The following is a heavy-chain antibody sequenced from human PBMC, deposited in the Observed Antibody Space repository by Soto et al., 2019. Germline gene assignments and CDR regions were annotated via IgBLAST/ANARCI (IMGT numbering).Heavy chain of an antibody. V-gene: IGHV1-69*01. CDR2: IIPIFGTA. D-gene: IGHD6-19*01. CDR3: ASVSGYSGGWPYYYGMDV. CDR1: GGTFSSYA. Sequence: QVQLVQSGAEVKKPGSSVKVSCKASGGTFSSYAISWVRQAPGQGLEWMGGIIPIFGTANYAQKFQGRVTITADESTSTAYMELSSLRSEDTAVYYCASVSGYSGGWPYYYGMDVWGQGTTVTVSS. J-gene: IGHJ6*02.